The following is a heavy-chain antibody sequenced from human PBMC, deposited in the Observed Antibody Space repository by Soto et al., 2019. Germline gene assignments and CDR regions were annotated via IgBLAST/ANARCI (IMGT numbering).Heavy chain of an antibody. D-gene: IGHD6-25*01. CDR2: IFWDDVK. CDR3: THRQRSGATWFDH. V-gene: IGHV2-5*02. Sequence: QITLKESRPPLVKPTQTLTLTCTFSGFSLSTSGVGVGWIDQPPGKALEWLALIFWDDVKPYSPSLKSRLTITKETYKNHVVLTMTNMDPVDTDTYYCTHRQRSGATWFDHWGQGPLVGLSS. J-gene: IGHJ5*02. CDR1: GFSLSTSGVG.